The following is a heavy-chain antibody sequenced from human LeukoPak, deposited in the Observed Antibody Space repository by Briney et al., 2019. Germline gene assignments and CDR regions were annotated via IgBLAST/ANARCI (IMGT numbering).Heavy chain of an antibody. J-gene: IGHJ4*02. CDR3: TRDEAAATN. CDR2: IKQNGREK. CDR1: GFIFDDYA. D-gene: IGHD6-13*01. V-gene: IGHV3-7*01. Sequence: GGSLRLSCAASGFIFDDYAMHWVRQAPGKGPEWVANIKQNGREKHYVDSVKGRFTISRDNAKSSLYLQMNSLRVEDTAVYYCTRDEAAATNWGQGTLVTVSS.